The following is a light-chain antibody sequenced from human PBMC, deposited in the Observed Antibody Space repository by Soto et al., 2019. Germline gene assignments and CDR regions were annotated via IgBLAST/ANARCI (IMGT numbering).Light chain of an antibody. J-gene: IGKJ4*01. CDR1: ENVGTN. Sequence: IVMTQSPATLSVSPGDEVTLSCRASENVGTNLAWYQQKPGQAPRLLIYGSSTRATGIPATFSGSGSGTEFTLTISSLQSEESAIDYGQQYNNWGLSFGGGTKVEIK. CDR3: QQYNNWGLS. V-gene: IGKV3D-15*01. CDR2: GSS.